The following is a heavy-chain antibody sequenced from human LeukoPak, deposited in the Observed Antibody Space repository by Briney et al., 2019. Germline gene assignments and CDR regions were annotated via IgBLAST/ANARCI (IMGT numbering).Heavy chain of an antibody. J-gene: IGHJ4*02. CDR1: GFTFSSYA. D-gene: IGHD1-20*01. Sequence: PGRSLRLSCAASGFTFSSYAMHWVRQAPGKGLEWVAVISYDGSNKYYAGSVKGRFTISRDNSKNTLYLQMNSLRAEDTAVYYCKRRYNWNDGDYWGQGTLVTVSS. CDR2: ISYDGSNK. CDR3: KRRYNWNDGDY. V-gene: IGHV3-30-3*01.